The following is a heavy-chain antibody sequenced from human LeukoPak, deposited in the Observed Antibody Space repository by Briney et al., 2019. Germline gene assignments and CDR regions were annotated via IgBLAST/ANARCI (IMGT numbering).Heavy chain of an antibody. CDR1: GFTFDDYG. J-gene: IGHJ4*02. CDR3: ARGMDYYDSSGYQGDY. V-gene: IGHV3-20*04. CDR2: INWNGGST. D-gene: IGHD3-22*01. Sequence: GGSLRLSCAASGFTFDDYGMSWVRQAPGKGLEWVSGINWNGGSTGYADSVKGRFTISRDNAKNSLYLQMNSLRAEDTALYYCARGMDYYDSSGYQGDYWGQGTLVTVSS.